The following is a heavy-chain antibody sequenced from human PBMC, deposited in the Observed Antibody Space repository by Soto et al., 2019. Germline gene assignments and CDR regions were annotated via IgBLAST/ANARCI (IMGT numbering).Heavy chain of an antibody. CDR2: IKSKTDGGTT. V-gene: IGHV3-15*01. J-gene: IGHJ4*02. Sequence: PGGSLRLSCAASGFTFSNAWMSWVRQAPGKGLEWVGRIKSKTDGGTTDYAAPVKGRFTISRDDSKNTLYMQMNSLKTEDTAVYYCTTDSKRYSGSYTFDYWGQGNLVTVSS. CDR1: GFTFSNAW. CDR3: TTDSKRYSGSYTFDY. D-gene: IGHD1-26*01.